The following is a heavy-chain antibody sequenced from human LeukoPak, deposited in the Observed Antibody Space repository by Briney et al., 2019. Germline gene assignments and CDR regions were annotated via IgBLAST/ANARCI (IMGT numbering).Heavy chain of an antibody. V-gene: IGHV3-7*03. J-gene: IGHJ4*02. CDR2: IKNDGSET. CDR1: GFNFRDHW. Sequence: GGSLRLSCAVSGFNFRDHWMDWVRQAPGKGLQWVGHIKNDGSETYYLDSLKGRFSISRDNTNNALYLQMNSLRVEDTAVYYCVKNDGWFHLAQWGQGTPVTVSS. D-gene: IGHD6-19*01. CDR3: VKNDGWFHLAQ.